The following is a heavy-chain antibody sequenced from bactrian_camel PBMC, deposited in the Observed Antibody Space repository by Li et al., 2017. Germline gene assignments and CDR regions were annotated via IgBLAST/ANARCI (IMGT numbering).Heavy chain of an antibody. CDR1: GYTNC. CDR2: IDNGGSR. D-gene: IGHD2*01. CDR3: AARGPYCYTKLSVRDFTY. J-gene: IGHJ6*01. Sequence: HVQLVESGGASVQGGGSLRLSCTASGYTNCKAWFRQVPGKAREGVAAIDNGGSRIYADSVKGRFTISKDNAKNILYLQMNSLKPEDTAMYYCAARGPYCYTKLSVRDFTYWGQGTQVTVS. V-gene: IGHV3S55*01.